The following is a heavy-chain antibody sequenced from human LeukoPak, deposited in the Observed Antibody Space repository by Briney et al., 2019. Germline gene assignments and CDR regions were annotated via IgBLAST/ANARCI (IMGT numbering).Heavy chain of an antibody. CDR1: GGSISSGGYY. Sequence: PSETLSLTCTVSGGSISSGGYYWSWIRQHPGKGLEWIGYIYYSGSTYYNPSLKSRVTMSEHTSKNQFSLRLSSVTAADTAVYYCASQRGYSYGPDYYFDYWGRGTLVTVSP. V-gene: IGHV4-31*03. CDR2: IYYSGST. CDR3: ASQRGYSYGPDYYFDY. J-gene: IGHJ4*02. D-gene: IGHD5-18*01.